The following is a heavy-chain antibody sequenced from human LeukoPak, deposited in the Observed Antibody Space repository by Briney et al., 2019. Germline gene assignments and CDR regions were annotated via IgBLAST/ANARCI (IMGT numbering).Heavy chain of an antibody. J-gene: IGHJ6*02. CDR1: GYTFTSYD. D-gene: IGHD6-19*01. CDR3: ARASGYYYYYGMDV. V-gene: IGHV1-69*13. CDR2: IIPIFGPA. Sequence: SVKVSCKASGYTFTSYDINWVRQAPGQGLEWMGGIIPIFGPANYAQKFQGRVTITADESMSTAYMELSSLRSEDTAVYYCARASGYYYYYGMDVWGQGTTVTVSS.